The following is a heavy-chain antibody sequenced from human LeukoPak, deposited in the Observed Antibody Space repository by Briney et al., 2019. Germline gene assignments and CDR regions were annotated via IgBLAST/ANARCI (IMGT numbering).Heavy chain of an antibody. CDR1: GFTFNRRW. CDR2: INPDGRDT. CDR3: TSWGDTTAEYFQR. V-gene: IGHV3-7*01. D-gene: IGHD2-21*02. J-gene: IGHJ1*01. Sequence: GGSLRLSCVVSGFTFNRRWMNWVRQAPGKGLEWVAHINPDGRDTYYVDSVKGRFTISRDNAQNSMYLQMNSLRVEDTAVYYCTSWGDTTAEYFQRWGQGTLVTVSS.